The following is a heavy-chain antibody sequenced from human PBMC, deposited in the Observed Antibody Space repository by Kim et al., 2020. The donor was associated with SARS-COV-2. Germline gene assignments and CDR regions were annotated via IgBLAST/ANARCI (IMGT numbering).Heavy chain of an antibody. D-gene: IGHD4-17*01. CDR3: ANRYGYYITYFDY. CDR2: ISGSGGST. CDR1: GFTFSSYA. V-gene: IGHV3-23*01. J-gene: IGHJ4*02. Sequence: GGSLRLSWAASGFTFSSYAMSWVRQAPGKGLEWVSAISGSGGSTYYADSVKGRFTISRDNSKNTLYLQMNSLSAEDTAVYYCANRYGYYITYFDYWGQGTLVTVST.